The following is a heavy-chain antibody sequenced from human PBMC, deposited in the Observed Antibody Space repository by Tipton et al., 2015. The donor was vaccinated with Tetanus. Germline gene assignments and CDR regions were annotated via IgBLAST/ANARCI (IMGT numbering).Heavy chain of an antibody. CDR1: GGSVSSGSYY. Sequence: TLSLTCTVSGGSVSSGSYYWSWIRQPPGKGLEWIGYIYYSGSTNYNPSLKSRVTISVGTSKNQFSLKLSSVTAADTAVYYCARDLEGGSSGWYEGAFDIWGQGTMVTVSS. V-gene: IGHV4-61*01. CDR3: ARDLEGGSSGWYEGAFDI. CDR2: IYYSGST. J-gene: IGHJ3*02. D-gene: IGHD6-19*01.